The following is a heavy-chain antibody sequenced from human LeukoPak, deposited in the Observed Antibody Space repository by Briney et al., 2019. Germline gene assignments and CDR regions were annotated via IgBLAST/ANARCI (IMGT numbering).Heavy chain of an antibody. J-gene: IGHJ4*02. CDR3: ATYRQVLLPFES. Sequence: GGSLRLACAASGFTFSTFAMIWVRQPPGKGLEWVSSIFPSGGEIHYADSVRGRFTISRDNSKSTLSLQMNSLRAEDTAIYYCATYRQVLLPFESWGQGTLVTVSS. V-gene: IGHV3-23*01. D-gene: IGHD2-8*02. CDR2: IFPSGGEI. CDR1: GFTFSTFA.